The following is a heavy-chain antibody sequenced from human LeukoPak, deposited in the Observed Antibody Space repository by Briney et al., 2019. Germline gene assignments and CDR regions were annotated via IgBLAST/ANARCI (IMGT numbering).Heavy chain of an antibody. J-gene: IGHJ6*02. CDR1: GGSISSYY. Sequence: SETLSLTCTVSGGSISSYYWSWIRQPPGKGLXXXXXXXXSGSTNYNPSLKSRVTISVDTSKNRFSLKLSSVTAADTAVYYCARDGPHCDSTSCRLGGMDVWGQGTTVTVSS. V-gene: IGHV4-59*01. CDR2: XXXSGST. CDR3: ARDGPHCDSTSCRLGGMDV. D-gene: IGHD2-2*01.